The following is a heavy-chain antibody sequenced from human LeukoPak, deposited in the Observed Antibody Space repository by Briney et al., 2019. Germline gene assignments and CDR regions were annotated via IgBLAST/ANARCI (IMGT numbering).Heavy chain of an antibody. CDR3: ARFLRNYDILTGYYGSRYFDY. Sequence: SETLSLTCTVSGGSISSYYWSWIRQPPGKGLEWIGYIYYSGSTNYNPSLKSRVTISVDTSKNQFSLKLSSVTAADTAVYYCARFLRNYDILTGYYGSRYFDYWGQGTLVTVSS. J-gene: IGHJ4*02. D-gene: IGHD3-9*01. CDR2: IYYSGST. CDR1: GGSISSYY. V-gene: IGHV4-59*01.